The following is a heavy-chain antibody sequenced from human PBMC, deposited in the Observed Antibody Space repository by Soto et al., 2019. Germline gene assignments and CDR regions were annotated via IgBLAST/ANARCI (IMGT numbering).Heavy chain of an antibody. CDR3: ARAPRVTYYYDSSGYSDAFDI. CDR1: GYTFTGYY. J-gene: IGHJ3*02. Sequence: ASVKVSCKASGYTFTGYYMHWVRQAPGQGLEWMGWINPNSGGTNYAQKFQGWVTMTRDTSISTAYMELSRLRSDDTAVYYCARAPRVTYYYDSSGYSDAFDIWGQGTMVTVS. CDR2: INPNSGGT. V-gene: IGHV1-2*04. D-gene: IGHD3-22*01.